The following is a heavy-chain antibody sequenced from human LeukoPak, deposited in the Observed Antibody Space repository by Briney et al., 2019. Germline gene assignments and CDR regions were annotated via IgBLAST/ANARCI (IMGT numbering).Heavy chain of an antibody. CDR2: IYISGST. CDR1: GDSISSYY. J-gene: IGHJ4*02. Sequence: SETLSLTCTVSGDSISSYYWSWIRQPAGKGLEWIGHIYISGSTNYNPSPKSRVTMSVDTSKNQFSLKPTSVTAADTAVYYCARDTGKWSYYFDYWGQGTLVTVSS. CDR3: ARDTGKWSYYFDY. D-gene: IGHD1-14*01. V-gene: IGHV4-4*07.